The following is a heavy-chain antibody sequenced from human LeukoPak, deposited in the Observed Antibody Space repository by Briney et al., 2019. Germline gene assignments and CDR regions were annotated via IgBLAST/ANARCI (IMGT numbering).Heavy chain of an antibody. CDR1: GYTLTELS. D-gene: IGHD6-19*01. CDR3: ATHVRGQWLPLPDY. J-gene: IGHJ4*02. V-gene: IGHV1-24*01. CDR2: FDPEDGET. Sequence: ASVKVSCKASGYTLTELSMHWVRQAPGKGLEWGGGFDPEDGETIYAQKFQGRVTMTEDTSTDTAYMELSSLRSEDTAVYYCATHVRGQWLPLPDYWGQGTLVTVSS.